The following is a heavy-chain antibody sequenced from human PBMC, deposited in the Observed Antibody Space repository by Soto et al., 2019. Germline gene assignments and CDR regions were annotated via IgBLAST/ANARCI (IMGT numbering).Heavy chain of an antibody. Sequence: PAGSLRLSCVASGVSFWSYGMHWSCKAQGKGLERVEVIRYDGSYKYYANSVKGRFTISRDNLKNTLYLQMNGLRAEYTGVYYCAREWGNVVLGAFDIWGQGTMVTVSS. CDR1: GVSFWSYG. V-gene: IGHV3-33*01. D-gene: IGHD2-15*01. CDR2: IRYDGSYK. J-gene: IGHJ3*02. CDR3: AREWGNVVLGAFDI.